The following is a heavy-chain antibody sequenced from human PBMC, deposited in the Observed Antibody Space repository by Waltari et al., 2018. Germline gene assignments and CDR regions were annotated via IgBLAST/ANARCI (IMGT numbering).Heavy chain of an antibody. Sequence: QVQLQESGPGLVKPSETLSLTCTVSGGSISSHYWSWIRQPPGKGLEWIGYIYDSGSTNYNPSLKSRVTISVDTSKNQFSLKLSSVTAADTTVYYCARSGMGATNFDYWGQGTLVTVSS. J-gene: IGHJ4*02. CDR2: IYDSGST. CDR1: GGSISSHY. D-gene: IGHD1-26*01. V-gene: IGHV4-59*11. CDR3: ARSGMGATNFDY.